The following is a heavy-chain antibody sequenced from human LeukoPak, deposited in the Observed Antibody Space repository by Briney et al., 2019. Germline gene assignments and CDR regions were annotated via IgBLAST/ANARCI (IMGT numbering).Heavy chain of an antibody. V-gene: IGHV3-11*01. CDR2: ISSSGSTI. J-gene: IGHJ4*02. Sequence: GGSLRLSCAASGFTLSDYYMSWIRPAPGKGLGWVSYISSSGSTIYYADSVKGRFTISRDNAKNSLYPQINSLRAEDTAVYYCARGNWDFWSGLTDYGGQGTRVTVSS. CDR1: GFTLSDYY. CDR3: ARGNWDFWSGLTDY. D-gene: IGHD3-3*01.